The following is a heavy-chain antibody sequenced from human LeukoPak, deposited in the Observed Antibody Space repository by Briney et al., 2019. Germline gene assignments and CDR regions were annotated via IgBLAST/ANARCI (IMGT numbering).Heavy chain of an antibody. CDR1: GFTFSSYW. CDR2: IKQDGSEK. Sequence: GGSLRLSCAASGFTFSSYWMGWVRQAPGKGLEWVANIKQDGSEKYYVDSVKGRFTISRDNAKNSLYLQMNSLRAEDTAVYYCARVKYYYGSGSFDYWGQGTLVTVSP. D-gene: IGHD3-10*01. CDR3: ARVKYYYGSGSFDY. J-gene: IGHJ4*02. V-gene: IGHV3-7*01.